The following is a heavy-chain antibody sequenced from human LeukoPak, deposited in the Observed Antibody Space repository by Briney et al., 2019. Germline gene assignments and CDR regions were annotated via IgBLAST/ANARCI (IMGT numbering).Heavy chain of an antibody. CDR3: ARIAVAASSEPYFDY. CDR1: GFTFSSYS. Sequence: PGGSLRLSCAASGFTFSSYSMNWVRQAPGKGLEWVSSISSSSSYIYYADSVKGRFTISRDNAKNSLYLQMNSLRAEETAVYYCARIAVAASSEPYFDYWGQGTLVTVSS. D-gene: IGHD6-19*01. J-gene: IGHJ4*02. V-gene: IGHV3-21*01. CDR2: ISSSSSYI.